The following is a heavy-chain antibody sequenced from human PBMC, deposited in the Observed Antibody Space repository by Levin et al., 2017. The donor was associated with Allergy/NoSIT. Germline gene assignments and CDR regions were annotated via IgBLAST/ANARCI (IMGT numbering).Heavy chain of an antibody. Sequence: PGGSLRLSCAASGFTFSNAWMSWVRQAPGKGLEWVGRIKSKTDGGTTDYAAPVKGRFTISRDDSKNTLYLQMNSLKTEDTAVYYCTTGLPPFRTTAYYYGMDVWGQGTTVTVSS. J-gene: IGHJ6*02. D-gene: IGHD4-17*01. CDR3: TTGLPPFRTTAYYYGMDV. V-gene: IGHV3-15*01. CDR2: IKSKTDGGTT. CDR1: GFTFSNAW.